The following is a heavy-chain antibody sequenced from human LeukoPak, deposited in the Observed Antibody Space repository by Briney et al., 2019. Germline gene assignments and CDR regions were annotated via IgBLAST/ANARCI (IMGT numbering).Heavy chain of an antibody. J-gene: IGHJ4*02. D-gene: IGHD6-13*01. Sequence: ASVKVSCKASGYTFTGYYMHWVRQAPGQGLEWMGWINPNSGGTNYAQKFQGRVTMTRDTSTSTAYMELSRLRSDDTAVYYCARVFSSSSFLDYWGQGTLVTVSS. V-gene: IGHV1-2*02. CDR1: GYTFTGYY. CDR3: ARVFSSSSFLDY. CDR2: INPNSGGT.